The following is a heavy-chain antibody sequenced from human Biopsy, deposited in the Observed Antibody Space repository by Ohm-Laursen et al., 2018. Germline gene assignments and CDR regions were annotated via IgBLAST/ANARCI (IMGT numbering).Heavy chain of an antibody. J-gene: IGHJ4*02. CDR3: ARDDAVTVIRGLYY. V-gene: IGHV4-59*01. D-gene: IGHD2-21*02. CDR1: GGSISSYY. CDR2: IYYSGTT. Sequence: TLSLTCTVSGGSISSYYWNWIRQPPGKGLEWIGYIYYSGTTDYSPSLKSRVTISIDKSKNQFFLKLSSVTAEATAVYYCARDDAVTVIRGLYYWGQGALVTVSS.